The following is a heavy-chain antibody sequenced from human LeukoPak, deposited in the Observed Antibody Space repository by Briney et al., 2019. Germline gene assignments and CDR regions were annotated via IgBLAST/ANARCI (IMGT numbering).Heavy chain of an antibody. D-gene: IGHD4-17*01. J-gene: IGHJ4*02. CDR3: ASIYGDYVY. CDR2: IYHSGST. CDR1: GYSISSGTN. V-gene: IGHV4-38-2*02. Sequence: SETLSLTCTVSGYSISSGTNGAWFRHPPGKGLEWIGSIYHSGSTYYNPSLKSRVTISVDTSKNQFSLKLSSVTVADTAVYYCASIYGDYVYWGQGTLVTVSS.